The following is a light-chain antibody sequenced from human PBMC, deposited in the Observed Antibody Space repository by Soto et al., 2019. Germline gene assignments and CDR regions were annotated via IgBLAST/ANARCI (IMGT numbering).Light chain of an antibody. J-gene: IGKJ4*01. V-gene: IGKV3-11*01. CDR3: QQYNNWPVT. CDR1: QSVSSY. Sequence: EIVLTQSPATPSLSPGERATLSCRASQSVSSYLAWYQQKPGQAPRLLIYDASNRATGIPARFSGSGSGTEFTLTISSLQSEDFAVYYCQQYNNWPVTFGGGTKVDIK. CDR2: DAS.